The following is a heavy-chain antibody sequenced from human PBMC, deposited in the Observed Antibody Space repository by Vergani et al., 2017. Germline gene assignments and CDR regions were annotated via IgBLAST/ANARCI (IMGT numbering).Heavy chain of an antibody. CDR1: GFTFSSYA. Sequence: EVQLLESGGGLVQPGGSLRLSCAASGFTFSSYAMGWVRQAPGKGLEWVSAITDSVDSTYYADSVKGRFTISRDNSKNTLYLQMNSLGAEDTAVYYCAKDDDSSSWLDYWGQGTLVTVSS. J-gene: IGHJ4*02. D-gene: IGHD6-13*01. CDR3: AKDDDSSSWLDY. V-gene: IGHV3-23*01. CDR2: ITDSVDST.